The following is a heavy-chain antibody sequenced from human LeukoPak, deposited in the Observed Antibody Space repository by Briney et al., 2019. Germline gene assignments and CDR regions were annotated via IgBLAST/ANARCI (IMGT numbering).Heavy chain of an antibody. D-gene: IGHD3-10*01. Sequence: GASVKVSCKASVYSFTDYYMHWVRQAPGQGLEWMGWISPRNGDTSYAQKFQGRVTMTRDTSINTVDMDLSGLTSDETAVFYCARGREIHGGSDTKLDDYWGQGTLVTVSS. V-gene: IGHV1-2*02. J-gene: IGHJ4*02. CDR3: ARGREIHGGSDTKLDDY. CDR1: VYSFTDYY. CDR2: ISPRNGDT.